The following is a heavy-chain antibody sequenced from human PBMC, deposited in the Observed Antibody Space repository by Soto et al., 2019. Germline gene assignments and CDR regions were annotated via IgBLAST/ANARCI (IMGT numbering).Heavy chain of an antibody. D-gene: IGHD6-25*01. V-gene: IGHV3-30*02. CDR1: GFTFSNYG. Sequence: GGSLRLSCAASGFTFSNYGMHWVRQAPGKGLKWVAIIWYDGSETHYTDSVKGRFTISRDNAKNTLYLQMNSLRAEVTALYFCATATYSSACPTYFSYGMVVGGQGTTVTISS. CDR3: ATATYSSACPTYFSYGMVV. J-gene: IGHJ6*02. CDR2: IWYDGSET.